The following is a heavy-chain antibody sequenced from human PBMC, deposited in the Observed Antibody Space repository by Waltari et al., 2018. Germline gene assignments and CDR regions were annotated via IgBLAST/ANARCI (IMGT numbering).Heavy chain of an antibody. CDR3: AKDPSSGWSY. V-gene: IGHV3-30*18. Sequence: QVQLVESGGGVVQPGRSLRLSCAASGFTFSSYGMHWVRQAPGKGLEWVAVISYYGSNKYYADSVKGRFTISRDNSKNTLYLQMNSLRAEDTAVYYCAKDPSSGWSYWGQGTLVTVSS. CDR2: ISYYGSNK. CDR1: GFTFSSYG. D-gene: IGHD6-19*01. J-gene: IGHJ4*02.